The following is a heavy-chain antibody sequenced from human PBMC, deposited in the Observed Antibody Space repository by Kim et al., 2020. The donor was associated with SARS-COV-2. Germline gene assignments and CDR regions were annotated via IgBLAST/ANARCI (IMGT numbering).Heavy chain of an antibody. D-gene: IGHD6-19*01. CDR1: GGSISSYY. CDR2: IYYSGST. CDR3: ARHGPDSSGSYFQY. V-gene: IGHV4-59*08. Sequence: SETLSLTCTVSGGSISSYYWSWIRQPPGKGLEWIGYIYYSGSTNHNPSLTSRVTLSVDTSKNQFSLKLSSVTAADTAMYYCARHGPDSSGSYFQYWGQGTLVTVSS. J-gene: IGHJ4*02.